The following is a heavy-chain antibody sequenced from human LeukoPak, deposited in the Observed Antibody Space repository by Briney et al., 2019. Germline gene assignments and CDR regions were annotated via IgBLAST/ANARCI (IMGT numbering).Heavy chain of an antibody. V-gene: IGHV1-2*02. D-gene: IGHD5-24*01. CDR2: INPNSGGT. CDR3: ARDRVVNYYYMDV. CDR1: GYTFTGYY. J-gene: IGHJ6*03. Sequence: GASVKVSCKASGYTFTGYYMHWVRRAPGQGLEWMGWINPNSGGTNYAQKFQGRVTMTRDTSISTAYMELSRLRSDDTAVYYCARDRVVNYYYMDVWGKGTTVTISS.